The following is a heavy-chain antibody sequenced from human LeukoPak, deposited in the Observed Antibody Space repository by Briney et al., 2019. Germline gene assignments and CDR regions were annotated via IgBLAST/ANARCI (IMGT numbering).Heavy chain of an antibody. CDR3: AKDLLRYYGSGSYY. D-gene: IGHD3-10*01. Sequence: GGSLRLSCAASGLTFSSYDMVWVRQAPGKGLQWVSGISGSGRNTYYADSVKGRFTISRDNSKNTVYLQMNSLRAEDTAVYYCAKDLLRYYGSGSYYWGQGTLVTVSS. CDR1: GLTFSSYD. CDR2: ISGSGRNT. V-gene: IGHV3-23*01. J-gene: IGHJ4*02.